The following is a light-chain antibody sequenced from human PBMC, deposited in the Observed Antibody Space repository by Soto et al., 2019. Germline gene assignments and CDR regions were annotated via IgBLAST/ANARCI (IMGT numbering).Light chain of an antibody. Sequence: PGERATLSCRASQGVSTSLAWYQHRPGQTPRLLIFGASSRAAGAPARFSGSGSGTKFTLTISSLQSEDTAVYYCQQYGYWPRTFGQGTKV. CDR2: GAS. V-gene: IGKV3-15*01. CDR1: QGVSTS. J-gene: IGKJ1*01. CDR3: QQYGYWPRT.